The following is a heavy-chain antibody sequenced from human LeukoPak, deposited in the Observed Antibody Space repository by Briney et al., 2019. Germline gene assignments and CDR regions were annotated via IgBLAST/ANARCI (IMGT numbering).Heavy chain of an antibody. J-gene: IGHJ4*02. D-gene: IGHD5-24*01. CDR2: IYYSGST. CDR3: ARGEMATD. V-gene: IGHV4-59*01. Sequence: SETLSLTCTVSGGSISSYYWSWIRQPPGKGLEWTGYIYYSGSTKYNPSLKSRVTISVDASKTQFSLKLNSVAAADTAVYYCARGEMATDWGQGTLVTVSS. CDR1: GGSISSYY.